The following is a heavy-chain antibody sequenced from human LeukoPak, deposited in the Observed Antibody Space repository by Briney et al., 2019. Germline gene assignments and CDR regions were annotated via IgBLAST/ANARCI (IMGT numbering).Heavy chain of an antibody. V-gene: IGHV4-34*01. CDR1: GGSFSGYY. D-gene: IGHD3-16*01. Sequence: SETLSLTCAVYGGSFSGYYWSWIRQPPGKGLGGMGEINHSGSTNYNPSLKSRVTISVDTSKNQFSLKLSSVTAADTAVYYCARETSQKGAHYMDVWGKGTTVTISS. J-gene: IGHJ6*03. CDR2: INHSGST. CDR3: ARETSQKGAHYMDV.